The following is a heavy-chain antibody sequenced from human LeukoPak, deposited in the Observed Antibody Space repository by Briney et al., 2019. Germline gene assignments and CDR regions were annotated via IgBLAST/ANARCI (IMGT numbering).Heavy chain of an antibody. J-gene: IGHJ4*02. CDR3: ARASSGRYFLFTDY. CDR1: GFFFSSYG. Sequence: GGSLRLSCAASGFFFSSYGMHWVRQAPGMGLDWVASMNQDGSEAYYVDSVKGRFTISRDNAKSSVYLQVSSLRADDTAVYYCARASSGRYFLFTDYWGQGTLVTVSP. CDR2: MNQDGSEA. D-gene: IGHD1-26*01. V-gene: IGHV3-7*01.